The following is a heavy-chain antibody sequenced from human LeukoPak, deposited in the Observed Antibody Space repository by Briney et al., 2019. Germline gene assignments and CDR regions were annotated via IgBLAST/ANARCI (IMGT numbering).Heavy chain of an antibody. D-gene: IGHD5-24*01. CDR1: GLTFTDAW. CDR2: ITASGTE. CDR3: TTAPTRTWLPYFGY. V-gene: IGHV3-15*01. Sequence: GGSLTLSCAVSGLTFTDAWLSWVGQAPGKGLEWVARITASGTENYAAPVKARFTASRDDSKTTVYLQMKSLTTDDTAVYYCTTAPTRTWLPYFGYWGQGTVVTVSS. J-gene: IGHJ4*02.